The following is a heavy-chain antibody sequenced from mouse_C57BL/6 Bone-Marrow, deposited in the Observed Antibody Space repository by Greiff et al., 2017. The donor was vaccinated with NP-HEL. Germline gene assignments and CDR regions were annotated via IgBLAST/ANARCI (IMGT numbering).Heavy chain of an antibody. D-gene: IGHD1-1*01. CDR3: ARSSSYHYYAMDY. V-gene: IGHV1-49*01. J-gene: IGHJ4*01. CDR1: YFAFMASA. CDR2: FTMYSDAT. Sequence: LKESGAELVRPGSSVKLSCKDSYFAFMASAMHWVKQRPGHGLEWIGSFTMYSDATEYSENFKGKATLTANTSSSTAYMELSSLTSEDSAVYYCARSSSYHYYAMDYWGQGTSVTVSS.